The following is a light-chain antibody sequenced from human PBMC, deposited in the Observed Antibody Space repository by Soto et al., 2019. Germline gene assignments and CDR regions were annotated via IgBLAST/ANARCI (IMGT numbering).Light chain of an antibody. Sequence: QSALTQPASVSGSPGQSITISCTGTSGDVGGYNYVSWYQLHPGKAPKLIIYDVTNRPSGVSDRFSGFKSGNTASLTISGLRAEDEGDYYCSSYISRTFVVFGGGTKLTVL. CDR1: SGDVGGYNY. V-gene: IGLV2-14*01. CDR2: DVT. J-gene: IGLJ2*01. CDR3: SSYISRTFVV.